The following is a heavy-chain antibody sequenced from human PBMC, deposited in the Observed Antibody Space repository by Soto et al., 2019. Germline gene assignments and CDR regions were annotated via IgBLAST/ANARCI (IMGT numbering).Heavy chain of an antibody. CDR1: GGSINSRGYY. D-gene: IGHD3-9*01. CDR3: ARQSESTGYFYGGFDP. V-gene: IGHV4-31*03. J-gene: IGHJ5*02. Sequence: QVQLQESGPGLVRPSQTLSLTCTVSGGSINSRGYYWTWLRQHPGKGLEWIGNIYYSGSIHFNPSLKSRFTMLVDTSENQFSLKLTSVTAADTAVYYCARQSESTGYFYGGFDPWGQGTLVTVSS. CDR2: IYYSGSI.